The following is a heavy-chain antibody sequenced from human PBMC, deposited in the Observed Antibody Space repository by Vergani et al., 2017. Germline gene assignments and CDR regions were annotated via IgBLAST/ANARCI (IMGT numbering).Heavy chain of an antibody. V-gene: IGHV4-34*01. CDR2: INHSGNT. Sequence: QVQLQQWGPGLLKPSETLSLTCAVYVGSFSGYYWSWIRQPPGKGLEWIGEINHSGNTNYNPSLKSRVTISVDTSKNQFSLKLSSVTAADTAVYYGAGIVGATRNYYYYMDVWGKGTTVTVSS. D-gene: IGHD1-26*01. CDR1: VGSFSGYY. CDR3: AGIVGATRNYYYYMDV. J-gene: IGHJ6*03.